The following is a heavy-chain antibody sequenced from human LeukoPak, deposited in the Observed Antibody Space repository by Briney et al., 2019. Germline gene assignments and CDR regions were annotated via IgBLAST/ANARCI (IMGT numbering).Heavy chain of an antibody. CDR3: ARVSVFGVVDDAFDI. V-gene: IGHV4-61*02. CDR2: IYTSGST. CDR1: GGSISSGSYY. J-gene: IGHJ3*02. Sequence: SETLSLTCTVSGGSISSGSYYWSWIRQPAGKGLEWIGRIYTSGSTNYNPSLKSRVTLSVDTSKNQFSLKLSSVTAADTAVYYCARVSVFGVVDDAFDIWGQGTMVAVSS. D-gene: IGHD3-3*01.